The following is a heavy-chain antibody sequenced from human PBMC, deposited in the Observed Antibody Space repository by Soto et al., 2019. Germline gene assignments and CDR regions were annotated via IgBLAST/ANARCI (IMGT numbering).Heavy chain of an antibody. CDR1: GFTFSSYA. D-gene: IGHD6-19*01. CDR2: ISYDGSNK. J-gene: IGHJ4*02. CDR3: ARERPRRGWYGPFDY. V-gene: IGHV3-30-3*01. Sequence: QVQLVESGGGVVQPGRSLRLSCAASGFTFSSYAMHWVRQAPGEGLEWVAVISYDGSNKYYADSVKGRFTISRDNSKNTQYLQMISLRAEDTAVYYWARERPRRGWYGPFDYWGQGTLVTVSS.